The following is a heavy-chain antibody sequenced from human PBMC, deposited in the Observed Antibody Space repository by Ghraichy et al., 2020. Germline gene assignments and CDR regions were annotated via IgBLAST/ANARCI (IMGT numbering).Heavy chain of an antibody. CDR2: INEDGSAT. D-gene: IGHD2/OR15-2a*01. J-gene: IGHJ6*03. V-gene: IGHV3-7*03. CDR1: GFTFSSYW. Sequence: GGSLRLSCAASGFTFSSYWMIWVRQAPGKGLEWVANINEDGSATYYVDSVKGRFTMSRDNGKNTLYLQMNSLRAEDTAVYYCAKYMARAAAWVRMDVWGKGTTVMVSS. CDR3: AKYMARAAAWVRMDV.